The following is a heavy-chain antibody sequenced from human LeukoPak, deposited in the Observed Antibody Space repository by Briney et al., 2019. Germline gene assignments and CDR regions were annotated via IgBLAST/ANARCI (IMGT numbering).Heavy chain of an antibody. CDR1: GDSISNDY. CDR2: INYIGNS. V-gene: IGHV4-59*08. CDR3: ARLDCTADTCYNY. D-gene: IGHD2-8*02. J-gene: IGHJ4*02. Sequence: PSETLSLICIVSGDSISNDYWSWIRQPPGKGLEWIGNINYIGNSNYNPSLKSRVTLSIDTSRNQVSLNLRSVTAADTAIYYCARLDCTADTCYNYWAQGTLVTVSS.